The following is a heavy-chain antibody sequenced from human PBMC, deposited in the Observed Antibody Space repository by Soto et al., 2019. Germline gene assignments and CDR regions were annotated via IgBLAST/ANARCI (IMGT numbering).Heavy chain of an antibody. J-gene: IGHJ6*03. V-gene: IGHV3-66*01. CDR1: GFTVSSKY. CDR2: IQRGGSI. CDR3: ARAHVHCRGGSCYGVRMDV. D-gene: IGHD2-15*01. Sequence: PGGSLRLSCAASGFTVSSKYMSWVRQAPGKGLEWVAVIQRGGSIYYADSVKGRFAISRDSSKNTLYLQMNSLRAEDTAVYYCARAHVHCRGGSCYGVRMDVWGKGTTVTVSS.